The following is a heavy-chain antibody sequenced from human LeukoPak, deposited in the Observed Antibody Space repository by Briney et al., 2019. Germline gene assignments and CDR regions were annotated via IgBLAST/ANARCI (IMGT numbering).Heavy chain of an antibody. Sequence: ASVKVSCKASGGTFSSYAISWVRQAPGQGLEWMGGIIPIFGTANYAQKFQGRVTITADESTSTAYMELSSLRSEDTAVHYCAKTTVTTESGFGYWGQGTLVTVSS. CDR1: GGTFSSYA. V-gene: IGHV1-69*13. J-gene: IGHJ4*02. D-gene: IGHD4-17*01. CDR3: AKTTVTTESGFGY. CDR2: IIPIFGTA.